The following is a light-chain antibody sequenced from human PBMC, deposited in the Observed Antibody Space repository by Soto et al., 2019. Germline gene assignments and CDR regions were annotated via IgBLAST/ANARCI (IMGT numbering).Light chain of an antibody. CDR1: QSVSSY. Sequence: DIVLTQSPATLSLSPGERATLSCRASQSVSSYLAWYQQKPGQAPSLLIYDASNMATGIPSRFSGSGSVTDFTITISRLEPEDVAVYYCQHLSNWLTFGGGTKVEIK. CDR2: DAS. J-gene: IGKJ4*01. CDR3: QHLSNWLT. V-gene: IGKV3-11*01.